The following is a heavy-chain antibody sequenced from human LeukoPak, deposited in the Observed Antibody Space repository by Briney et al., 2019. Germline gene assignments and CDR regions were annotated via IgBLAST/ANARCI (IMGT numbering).Heavy chain of an antibody. Sequence: PSETLSLTCTVPGGSISSNIYYWGWIRQPPGKGLEWIGSIYYSGSTNYNPSLKSRVTISVDTSKNQFSLKLSSVTAADTAVYYCATGAGYISSWPFDYWGQGTLVTVSS. CDR1: GGSISSNIYY. CDR2: IYYSGST. D-gene: IGHD6-13*01. V-gene: IGHV4-39*07. J-gene: IGHJ4*02. CDR3: ATGAGYISSWPFDY.